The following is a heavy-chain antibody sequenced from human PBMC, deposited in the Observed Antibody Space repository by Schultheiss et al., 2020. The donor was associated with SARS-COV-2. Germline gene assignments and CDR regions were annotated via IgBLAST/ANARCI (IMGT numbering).Heavy chain of an antibody. Sequence: SETLSLTCTVSGGSISSSSYYWSWIRQPAGKGLEWIGRIYTSGSTNYNPSLKSRVTMSVDTSKNQFSLKLSSVTAADTAVYYCASTVVEDYGDYVDYWGQGTLVTVSS. CDR3: ASTVVEDYGDYVDY. CDR1: GGSISSSSYY. J-gene: IGHJ4*02. D-gene: IGHD4-17*01. CDR2: IYTSGST. V-gene: IGHV4-61*02.